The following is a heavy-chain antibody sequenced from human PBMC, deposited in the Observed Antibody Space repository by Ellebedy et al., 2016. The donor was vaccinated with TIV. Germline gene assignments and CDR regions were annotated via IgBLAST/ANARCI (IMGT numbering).Heavy chain of an antibody. J-gene: IGHJ4*02. V-gene: IGHV3-23*01. D-gene: IGHD3-10*01. CDR2: VSGSDSRT. CDR1: GFTFNNYA. CDR3: ARGGGEASGSQGY. Sequence: GGSLRLXXAASGFTFNNYAMNWVRQAPGKGLEWVSGVSGSDSRTFYADSVKGRFTVSRDNSKNTLYLQMNSLRADDTAVYYCARGGGEASGSQGYWGQGTLVTVSS.